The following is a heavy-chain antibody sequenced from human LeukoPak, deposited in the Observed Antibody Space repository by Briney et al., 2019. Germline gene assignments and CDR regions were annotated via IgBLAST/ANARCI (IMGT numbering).Heavy chain of an antibody. CDR2: MSYSGSV. V-gene: IGHV4-39*01. CDR1: GGSVSSTTYY. CDR3: TRSHGVY. J-gene: IGHJ4*02. Sequence: SETLSLTCSVSGGSVSSTTYYWGWVRQPPGKGLEWIAMMSYSGSVSYNPSLESRLTMSVDASKNQSSLKLTSVTAADTAVYYCTRSHGVYWGQGTLVTVSS. D-gene: IGHD4-17*01.